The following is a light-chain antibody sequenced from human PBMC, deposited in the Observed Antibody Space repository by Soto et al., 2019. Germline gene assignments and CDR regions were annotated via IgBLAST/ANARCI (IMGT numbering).Light chain of an antibody. CDR3: QQYDSTPLT. V-gene: IGKV4-1*01. CDR2: WAS. CDR1: QSVLYSSNNKNY. Sequence: DIVMTQSPDSLAVSLGERATINCKSSQSVLYSSNNKNYLAWYQQKPGQPPKLLIYWASTRESGVPDRFSGSGAGTDFPLTISSLQAEDVAVYYCQQYDSTPLTFGGGTTVEIK. J-gene: IGKJ4*01.